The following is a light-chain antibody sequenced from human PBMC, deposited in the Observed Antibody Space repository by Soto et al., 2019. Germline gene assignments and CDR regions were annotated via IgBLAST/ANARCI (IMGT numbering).Light chain of an antibody. CDR1: SGQSSYA. V-gene: IGLV4-69*01. CDR3: QTWGTGIQL. Sequence: QLVLTQSPSASASLGASVKLTCTLNSGQSSYAIAWHQQQPEKGPRYLMTLNSDGSHSKGDVIPDRFSGSSSGAERYLTISSLQAEAEANYYCQTWGTGIQLFGGRTKLTVL. J-gene: IGLJ2*01. CDR2: LNSDGSH.